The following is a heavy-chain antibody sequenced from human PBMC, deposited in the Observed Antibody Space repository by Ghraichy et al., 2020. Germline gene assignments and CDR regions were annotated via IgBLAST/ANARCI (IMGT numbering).Heavy chain of an antibody. J-gene: IGHJ6*03. CDR2: IYHSGST. CDR3: ARDGYCSSTSCSTREYYYYYMDV. V-gene: IGHV4-4*02. Sequence: SETLSLTCAVSGGSISSSNWWSWVRQPPGKGLEWIGEIYHSGSTNYNPSLKSRVTISVDKSKNQFSLKLSSVTAADTAVYYCARDGYCSSTSCSTREYYYYYMDVWGKGTTVTVSS. CDR1: GGSISSSNW. D-gene: IGHD2-2*02.